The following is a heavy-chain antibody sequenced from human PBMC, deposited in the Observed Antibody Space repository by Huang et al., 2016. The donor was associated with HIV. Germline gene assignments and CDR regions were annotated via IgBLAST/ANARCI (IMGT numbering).Heavy chain of an antibody. CDR2: FAPKVGER. CDR3: ATVRFDYYMDV. V-gene: IGHV1-24*01. D-gene: IGHD3-3*01. J-gene: IGHJ6*03. CDR1: GYPLSKLS. Sequence: QVQLLQSGAEVKKSGASVKVSCKVSGYPLSKLSMHWVRQAPGKGLEWVGGFAPKVGERIYAQKFQGRVTMTEDTSTDTAYMELRSLRSEDMAVYYCATVRFDYYMDVWGEGTTVTVSS.